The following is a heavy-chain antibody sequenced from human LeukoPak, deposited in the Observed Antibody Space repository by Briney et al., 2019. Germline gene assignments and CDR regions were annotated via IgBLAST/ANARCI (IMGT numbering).Heavy chain of an antibody. D-gene: IGHD4-17*01. Sequence: GGSLRLSCAASGFTFSDYAMSWVRQAPGKGLEWVSAISRDGRTTLYADSVKGRFTISRDNSKNTLYLQMYSLRAEDTALYYCAKSMTPVTTHFDCWGQGTLVTVSS. J-gene: IGHJ4*02. CDR3: AKSMTPVTTHFDC. CDR2: ISRDGRTT. V-gene: IGHV3-23*01. CDR1: GFTFSDYA.